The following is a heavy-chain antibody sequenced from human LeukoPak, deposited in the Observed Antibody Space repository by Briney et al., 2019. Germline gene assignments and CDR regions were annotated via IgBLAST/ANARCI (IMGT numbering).Heavy chain of an antibody. CDR1: GFTFSDYY. J-gene: IGHJ4*02. D-gene: IGHD3-22*01. V-gene: IGHV3-11*01. CDR3: VRVLSSGYSPFDY. Sequence: PGGSLRLSCAASGFTFSDYYMTWIRQAPGKGLEWLSYITSTGSTVYYADSVKGRFTVSRDNTKNSLSLQMTSLSAEDTAVYYCVRVLSSGYSPFDYWGQGILVSVSS. CDR2: ITSTGSTV.